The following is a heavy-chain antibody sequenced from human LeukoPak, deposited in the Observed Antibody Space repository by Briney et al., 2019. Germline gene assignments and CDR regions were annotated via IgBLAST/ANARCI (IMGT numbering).Heavy chain of an antibody. CDR3: ARRNDFDI. J-gene: IGHJ3*02. V-gene: IGHV4-59*08. CDR1: GGSISGDH. CDR2: IYYSGNT. Sequence: PSETLSLTCTVSGGSISGDHWNWIRQPPGKGLEWIGNIYYSGNTNYTPSPKGRVTISVDTSKNQFSLKLSSVTAADTAVYYCARRNDFDIWGQGTMVTVSS.